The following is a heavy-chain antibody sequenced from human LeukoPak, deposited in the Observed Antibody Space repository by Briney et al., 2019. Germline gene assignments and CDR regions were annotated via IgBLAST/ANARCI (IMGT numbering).Heavy chain of an antibody. V-gene: IGHV3-21*01. J-gene: IGHJ6*02. CDR3: AENGLGSGWSSYGMDV. D-gene: IGHD6-19*01. CDR2: ISSSSSYI. Sequence: GGSLRLSCAASGFTFSSYSMNWVRQAPGKGLEWVSSISSSSSYIYYADSVKGRFTISRDNAKNSLYLQMNSLRAEDTAVYYCAENGLGSGWSSYGMDVWGQGTTVTVSS. CDR1: GFTFSSYS.